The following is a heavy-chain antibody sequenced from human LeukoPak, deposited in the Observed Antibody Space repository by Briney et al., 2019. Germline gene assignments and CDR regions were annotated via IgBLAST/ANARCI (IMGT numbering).Heavy chain of an antibody. D-gene: IGHD2-15*01. CDR2: IYHSGST. CDR1: GGSISSSNW. J-gene: IGHJ6*02. V-gene: IGHV4-4*02. CDR3: ARVYRYCSGGSCNYYYYGMDV. Sequence: SETLSLTCAVSGGSISSSNWWSWVRPPPGKGLEWIGEIYHSGSTNYNPSLKSRVTISVDKSKNQFSLKLSSVTAADTAVYYCARVYRYCSGGSCNYYYYGMDVWGQGTTVTVSS.